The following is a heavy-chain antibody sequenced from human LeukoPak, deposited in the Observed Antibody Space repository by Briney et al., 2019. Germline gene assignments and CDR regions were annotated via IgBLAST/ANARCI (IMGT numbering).Heavy chain of an antibody. Sequence: SETLSLTCTVSGGSISSYYWSWIRQPPGKGLEWIGYIYYSGSTNYNPSLKSRVTISVGTSKNQFSLKLSSVTAADTAVYYCARGRGCSGGSCSRGFDYWGQGTLVTVSS. D-gene: IGHD2-15*01. V-gene: IGHV4-59*12. CDR1: GGSISSYY. J-gene: IGHJ4*02. CDR3: ARGRGCSGGSCSRGFDY. CDR2: IYYSGST.